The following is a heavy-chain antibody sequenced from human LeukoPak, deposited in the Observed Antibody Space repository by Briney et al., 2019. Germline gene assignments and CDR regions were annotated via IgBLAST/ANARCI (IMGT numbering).Heavy chain of an antibody. CDR2: LNSSSSYI. CDR1: GFTCSSYS. J-gene: IGHJ5*02. D-gene: IGHD6-13*01. CDR3: ARPLRRYSIAAAGTSGFDP. Sequence: GGSLTLSSAASGFTCSSYSMNSVRPAPGKGLEWVSSLNSSSSYIYYAYSVKGRFTISRDNGKDSLYLQMKSLRAEDTAVYYCARPLRRYSIAAAGTSGFDPWGQGTLVTVSS. V-gene: IGHV3-21*01.